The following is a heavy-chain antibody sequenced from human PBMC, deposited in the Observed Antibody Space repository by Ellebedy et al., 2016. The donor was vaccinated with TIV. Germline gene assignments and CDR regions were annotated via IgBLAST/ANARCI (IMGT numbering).Heavy chain of an antibody. CDR1: GFTFSSSA. D-gene: IGHD6-19*01. J-gene: IGHJ4*02. CDR3: AKEARGAVASPLDS. Sequence: PGGSLRLSCAASGFTFSSSAMSRVRQAPGEGLEWVSAISGRGYSTYYADSVKGRFTISRDNSKNTLYVQMNRLRAEDTAVYYCAKEARGAVASPLDSWGQGTLVTVSS. V-gene: IGHV3-23*01. CDR2: ISGRGYST.